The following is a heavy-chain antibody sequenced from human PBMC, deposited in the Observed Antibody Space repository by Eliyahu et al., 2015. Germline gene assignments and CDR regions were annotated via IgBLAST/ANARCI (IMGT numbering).Heavy chain of an antibody. V-gene: IGHV4-4*07. CDR1: GRSISSYY. CDR2: IYTSGST. CDR3: ARDVPFYDILTGYSSTGLDY. Sequence: QVQLQESGPGLVKPSETLSLTCTVPGRSISSYYWSWIRQPARKGPXWVWRIYTSGSTNYNPSLKSRVTMSVDTSKNQFSLKLSSVTAADTAVYYCARDVPFYDILTGYSSTGLDYWGQGTLVTVSS. J-gene: IGHJ4*02. D-gene: IGHD3-9*01.